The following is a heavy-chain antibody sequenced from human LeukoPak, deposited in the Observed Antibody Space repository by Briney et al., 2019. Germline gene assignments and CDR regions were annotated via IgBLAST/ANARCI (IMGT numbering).Heavy chain of an antibody. D-gene: IGHD3-22*01. Sequence: SETLSLTCTVSGGSVSSGDYYWSWIRQPPGKGLEWIGYIYYSGSTYYNPSLKSRVTISVDTSKNQFSLKLSSVTAADTAVYYCARVRYYYDSSGYYYLDYRGQGTLVTVSS. CDR1: GGSVSSGDYY. J-gene: IGHJ4*02. CDR2: IYYSGST. V-gene: IGHV4-30-4*08. CDR3: ARVRYYYDSSGYYYLDY.